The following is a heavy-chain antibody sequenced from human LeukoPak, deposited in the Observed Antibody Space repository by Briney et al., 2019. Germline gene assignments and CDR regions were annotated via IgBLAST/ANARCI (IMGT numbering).Heavy chain of an antibody. D-gene: IGHD3-10*01. CDR1: GFTFSDYY. J-gene: IGHJ3*02. V-gene: IGHV3-11*01. CDR3: ARDHTWFGELLDDAFDI. CDR2: ISSSGSTI. Sequence: GGSLRLSCAASGFTFSDYYMSWIRQAPGKGLEWVSYISSSGSTIYYADSVRGRFTISRDNAKNSLYLQMNSLRAEDTAVYYCARDHTWFGELLDDAFDIWGQGTMVTVSS.